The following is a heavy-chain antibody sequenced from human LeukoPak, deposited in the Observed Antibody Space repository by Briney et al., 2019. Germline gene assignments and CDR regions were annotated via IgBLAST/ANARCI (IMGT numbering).Heavy chain of an antibody. D-gene: IGHD3-3*01. J-gene: IGHJ5*02. CDR1: GGSISSYY. V-gene: IGHV4-59*01. CDR3: ARGVLFPFGVVIIAANWFDP. CDR2: IYYSGST. Sequence: NPSETLSLTCTVSGGSISSYYWSWIRQPPGKGLEWIGYIYYSGSTNYNPSLKSRVTISVDTSKNQFSLKLSSVTAADTAVYYCARGVLFPFGVVIIAANWFDPWGQGTLVTVSS.